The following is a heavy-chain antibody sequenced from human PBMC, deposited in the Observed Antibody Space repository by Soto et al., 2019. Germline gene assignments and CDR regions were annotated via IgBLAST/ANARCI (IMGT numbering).Heavy chain of an antibody. CDR3: ARGNVVVTAIPHYYYYGMDV. J-gene: IGHJ6*02. CDR1: GGSVSSGSYY. CDR2: IYYSGST. D-gene: IGHD2-21*02. Sequence: SETLSLTCTVSGGSVSSGSYYWSWIRQPPGKGLEWIGYIYYSGSTNYNPSLKSRVTISVDTSKNQFSLKLSSVTAADTAVYYCARGNVVVTAIPHYYYYGMDVWGQGTTVTVSS. V-gene: IGHV4-61*01.